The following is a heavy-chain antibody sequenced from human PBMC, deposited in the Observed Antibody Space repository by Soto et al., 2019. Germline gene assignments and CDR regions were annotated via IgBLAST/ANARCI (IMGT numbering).Heavy chain of an antibody. CDR3: ARVWSSSGWPYYFDY. CDR1: GGSISSGFYY. J-gene: IGHJ4*02. Sequence: SETLSLTCTVSGGSISSGFYYWSWIRQHPGKGLEWIGYIYYSGSTYYNPSLKSRVTISVDTSKNQFSLKLSSVTAADTAVYYCARVWSSSGWPYYFDYWGQGTLVTVSS. D-gene: IGHD6-19*01. V-gene: IGHV4-31*03. CDR2: IYYSGST.